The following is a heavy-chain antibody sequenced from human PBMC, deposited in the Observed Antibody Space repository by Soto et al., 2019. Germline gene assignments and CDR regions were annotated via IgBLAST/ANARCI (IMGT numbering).Heavy chain of an antibody. CDR3: ARGTSYYDSSGYPPYYYYYYGMDV. D-gene: IGHD3-22*01. V-gene: IGHV1-2*04. Sequence: ASVKVSCKASGYTFTSYYMHWVRQAPGQGLEWMGWINPNSGGTNYAQKFQGWVTMTRDTSISTAYMELSRLRSDDTAVYYCARGTSYYDSSGYPPYYYYYYGMDVWGQGTTVTVSS. J-gene: IGHJ6*02. CDR2: INPNSGGT. CDR1: GYTFTSYY.